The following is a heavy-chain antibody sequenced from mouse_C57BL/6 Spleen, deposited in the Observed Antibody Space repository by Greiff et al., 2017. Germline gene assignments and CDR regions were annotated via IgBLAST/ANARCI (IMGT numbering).Heavy chain of an antibody. D-gene: IGHD1-1*01. Sequence: QVQLKQPGAELVKPGASVKLSCKASGYTFTSYWMQWVKQRPGQGLEWIGEIDPSDSYTNYTQKFKGKATLTVDTSSSTAYMQLSSLTSEDSAVYYCARFTTVVREAMDYWGQGTSVTVSS. CDR1: GYTFTSYW. J-gene: IGHJ4*01. CDR3: ARFTTVVREAMDY. V-gene: IGHV1-50*01. CDR2: IDPSDSYT.